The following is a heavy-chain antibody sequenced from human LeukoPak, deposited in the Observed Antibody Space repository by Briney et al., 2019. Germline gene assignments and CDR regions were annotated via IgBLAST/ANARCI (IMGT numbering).Heavy chain of an antibody. CDR1: GGSISSYY. V-gene: IGHV4-59*01. Sequence: SETLSLTSTVSGGSISSYYWSWIRQPPGKGLEWIGYIYYSGSTNYNPSLKSRVTISVDTSKNQFSLKLSSVTAADTAVYYCARGIRYCSSTSCYRRFNWFDPWGQGTLVTVSS. CDR2: IYYSGST. CDR3: ARGIRYCSSTSCYRRFNWFDP. D-gene: IGHD2-2*02. J-gene: IGHJ5*02.